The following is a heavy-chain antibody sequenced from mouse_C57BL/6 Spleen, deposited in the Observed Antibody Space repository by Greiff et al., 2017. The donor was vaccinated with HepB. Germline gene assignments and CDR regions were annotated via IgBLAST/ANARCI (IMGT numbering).Heavy chain of an antibody. CDR1: GYTFTDYY. J-gene: IGHJ2*01. V-gene: IGHV1-26*01. CDR2: INPNNGGT. Sequence: VQLQQSGPELVKPGASVKISCKASGYTFTDYYMNWVKQSHGKSLEWIGEINPNNGGTRYNQKFKGKATLTVDKSASTAYMERRSLTSEVSAVYYGARSRDYYFDYWGQGTTLTVSS. CDR3: ARSRDYYFDY.